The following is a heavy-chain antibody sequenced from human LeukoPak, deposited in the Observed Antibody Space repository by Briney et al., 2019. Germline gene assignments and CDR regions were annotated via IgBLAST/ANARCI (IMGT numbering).Heavy chain of an antibody. CDR3: ARVKHYYDFWSGYDDAFDI. J-gene: IGHJ3*02. CDR1: GGSISSYY. CDR2: IYTSGST. V-gene: IGHV4-4*07. Sequence: PSETLSLTCTVSGGSISSYYWSWIRQPAGKGLEWIGRIYTSGSTNYNPSLKSRVTMSVDTSKNQFSLKLSSVTAADTAVYYCARVKHYYDFWSGYDDAFDIWGQGTMATVSS. D-gene: IGHD3-3*01.